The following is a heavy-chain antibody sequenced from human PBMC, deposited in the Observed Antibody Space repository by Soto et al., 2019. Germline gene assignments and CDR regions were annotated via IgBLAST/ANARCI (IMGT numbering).Heavy chain of an antibody. V-gene: IGHV4-31*03. CDR2: IYYSGST. CDR3: ARDSQTIAARLYGMDV. CDR1: GGSISSGGYY. D-gene: IGHD6-6*01. J-gene: IGHJ6*02. Sequence: SETLSLTCTVSGGSISSGGYYWSWIRQHPGKGLEWIGYIYYSGSTYYNPSLKSRVTISVDTSKNQFSLKLSSVTAADTAVYYCARDSQTIAARLYGMDVWGQGTTVTVSS.